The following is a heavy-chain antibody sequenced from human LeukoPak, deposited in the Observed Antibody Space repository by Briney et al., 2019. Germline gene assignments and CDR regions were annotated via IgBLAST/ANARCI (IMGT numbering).Heavy chain of an antibody. CDR1: GGSFSGYY. Sequence: SETLSLTCAVYGGSFSGYYWNWIRQPPGKGLEWIGSIYYSGSTYYNPSLKSRVTISVDTSKNQFSLKLSSVTAADTAVYYCATTPGGDAFDIWGQGTMVTVSS. CDR3: ATTPGGDAFDI. V-gene: IGHV4-34*01. D-gene: IGHD2-8*02. CDR2: IYYSGST. J-gene: IGHJ3*02.